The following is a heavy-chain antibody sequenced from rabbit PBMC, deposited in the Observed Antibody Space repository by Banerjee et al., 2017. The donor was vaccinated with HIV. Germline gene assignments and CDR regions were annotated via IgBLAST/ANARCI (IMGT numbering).Heavy chain of an antibody. CDR2: IHVGGTDT. D-gene: IGHD8-1*01. Sequence: QEQLEESGGDLVKPGASLTLTCTASGFSFSSYYYICWIRQAPGKGLEWIACIHVGGTDTHYATWAKGRFTISKTPTTVTLQMTSLTAADTATYFCARDTGAGSSYYIPYYFNLWGPGTLVTVS. V-gene: IGHV1S45*01. J-gene: IGHJ4*01. CDR1: GFSFSSYYY. CDR3: ARDTGAGSSYYIPYYFNL.